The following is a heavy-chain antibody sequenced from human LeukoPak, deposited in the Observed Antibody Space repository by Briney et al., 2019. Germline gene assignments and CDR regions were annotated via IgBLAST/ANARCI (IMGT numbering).Heavy chain of an antibody. D-gene: IGHD3-10*01. V-gene: IGHV1-3*01. Sequence: GASVKVSCKASGYAFTSYAMHWVRQAPGQRLEWMGWINAGNGNTKYSQKFQGRVTITRDTSASTAYMELSSLRSEDTAVYYCARSMKDYYGSGSFYFDYWGQGTLVTVSS. CDR1: GYAFTSYA. J-gene: IGHJ4*02. CDR3: ARSMKDYYGSGSFYFDY. CDR2: INAGNGNT.